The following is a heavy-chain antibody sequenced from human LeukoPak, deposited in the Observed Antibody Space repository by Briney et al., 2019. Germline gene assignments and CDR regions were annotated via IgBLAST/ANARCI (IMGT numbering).Heavy chain of an antibody. V-gene: IGHV3-30*04. CDR1: GFTFSSYA. D-gene: IGHD2-2*01. J-gene: IGHJ4*02. Sequence: GGSLRLSCAASGFTFSSYAMHWVRQAPGKRLEWVAVISYDGNNKYYADSVKGRFTISRDNSKNTLYLQMNSLRTEDTAVYYCARGAPAADCWGQGTLVTVSS. CDR3: ARGAPAADC. CDR2: ISYDGNNK.